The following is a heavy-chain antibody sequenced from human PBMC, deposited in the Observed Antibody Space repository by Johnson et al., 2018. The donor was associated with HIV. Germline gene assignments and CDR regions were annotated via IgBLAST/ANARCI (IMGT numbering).Heavy chain of an antibody. V-gene: IGHV3-30*18. J-gene: IGHJ3*02. CDR3: AKGGTIVGGDIQDGFDR. D-gene: IGHD3-3*01. CDR1: GFAFSNYG. Sequence: QMQLVESGGGVVQPGNSLRLSCAASGFAFSNYGMHWVRQASGKGLAWVAVIPFDGSNIKYANSVKGRLTISRDNSKNTLYLQLDNLRPEDTAVYYCAKGGTIVGGDIQDGFDRWCQGTMFTVSS. CDR2: IPFDGSNI.